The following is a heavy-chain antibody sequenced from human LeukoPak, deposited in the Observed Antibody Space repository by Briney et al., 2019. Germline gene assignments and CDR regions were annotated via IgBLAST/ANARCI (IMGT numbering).Heavy chain of an antibody. Sequence: PGGSLRLSCAASGFTFSSYGMHWVRQAPGKGLEWVAVIWYDGSNKYYADSVKGRFTISRDNSKNTLYLQMNSLRAEDTALYYCAKDPLTTVTMVDYWGQGTLVTVSS. CDR1: GFTFSSYG. CDR3: AKDPLTTVTMVDY. J-gene: IGHJ4*02. CDR2: IWYDGSNK. D-gene: IGHD4-11*01. V-gene: IGHV3-30*02.